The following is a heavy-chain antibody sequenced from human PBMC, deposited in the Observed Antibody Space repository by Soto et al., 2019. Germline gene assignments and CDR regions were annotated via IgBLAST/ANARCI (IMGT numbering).Heavy chain of an antibody. Sequence: GSLRLSCAAYGFNWNGYTINWVRQAPGKRLEWLSSISSSGYIFSTDSVRGRFTISRDNAKNSVYLQINSLRAEDTAVYFCARDCSGGSCYPGMDVWGQGTTVTVSS. CDR3: ARDCSGGSCYPGMDV. V-gene: IGHV3-21*01. CDR2: ISSSGYI. D-gene: IGHD2-15*01. J-gene: IGHJ6*02. CDR1: GFNWNGYT.